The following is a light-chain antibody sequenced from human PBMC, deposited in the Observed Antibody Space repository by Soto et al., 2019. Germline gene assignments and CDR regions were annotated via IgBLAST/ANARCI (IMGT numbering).Light chain of an antibody. CDR2: HVS. CDR1: SSDVGAYNY. V-gene: IGLV2-11*01. Sequence: QSVLTQPRSVSGSPGQSVTISCTGTSSDVGAYNYVSWYQQHPGKAPKLMIYHVSKRPSGVPDRFSGSKSGNAASLTISGLQAEDEADHYCCTDAGTYKVFGTGTKVTVL. CDR3: CTDAGTYKV. J-gene: IGLJ1*01.